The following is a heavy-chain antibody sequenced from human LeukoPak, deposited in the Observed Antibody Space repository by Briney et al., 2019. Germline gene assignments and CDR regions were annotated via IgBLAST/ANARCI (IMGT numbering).Heavy chain of an antibody. CDR1: GFTVSSNY. CDR2: IYSGGST. V-gene: IGHV3-53*04. CDR3: ASDIPQSYYYYGMDV. J-gene: IGHJ6*02. Sequence: GGSLRLSCAASGFTVSSNYMSWVRQAPGKGLEWVSVIYSGGSTYYADSVKGRFTISRHNSKNTLYLQMNSLRAEDTAVYYCASDIPQSYYYYGMDVWGQGTTVTDSS. D-gene: IGHD2-21*01.